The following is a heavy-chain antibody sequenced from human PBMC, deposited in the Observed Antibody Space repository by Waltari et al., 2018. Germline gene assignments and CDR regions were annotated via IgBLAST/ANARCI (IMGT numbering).Heavy chain of an antibody. CDR3: ARHDENDDINWFDP. Sequence: QLQLQESGPGLVKPSETLSLTCTVSGGSISSNYWGWIRQPPGKGLEWIGSIYYSRSTYYNPSLKSRVTISVDTSKNQFSLTLRSVTAADTAVYYCARHDENDDINWFDPWGQGTLVTVSS. V-gene: IGHV4-39*01. J-gene: IGHJ5*02. CDR1: GGSISSNY. D-gene: IGHD1-1*01. CDR2: IYYSRST.